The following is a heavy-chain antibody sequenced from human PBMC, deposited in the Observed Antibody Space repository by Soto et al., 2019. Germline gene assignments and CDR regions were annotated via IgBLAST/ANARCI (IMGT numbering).Heavy chain of an antibody. J-gene: IGHJ5*02. CDR1: GDSISSPNW. CDR3: ARVRQYCSSTSCYFDP. Sequence: SETLSLTCGVSGDSISSPNWWNWVRQSPGKGLEWIGEIHHSGTTNYNLSLKSRVTISVDKTKNQFSLKLNSVTVADTAVYYCARVRQYCSSTSCYFDPWGQGTLVTVSS. D-gene: IGHD2-2*01. CDR2: IHHSGTT. V-gene: IGHV4-4*02.